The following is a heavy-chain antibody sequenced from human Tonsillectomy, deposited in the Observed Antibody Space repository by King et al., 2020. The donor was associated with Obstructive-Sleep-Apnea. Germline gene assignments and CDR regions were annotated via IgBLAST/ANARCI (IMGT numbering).Heavy chain of an antibody. CDR1: GYTFTSYA. Sequence: GQLVQSGAEVKKPGASVKVSCKASGYTFTSYAMHWVCQAPGQRREWMGWINAGNGNTKYSQKFQGRVTITRDTSASTDYMELSSLRSEDTAVYYCAGESSGGTIFGVVSAFDIWGQGTMVTVSS. V-gene: IGHV1-3*01. CDR3: AGESSGGTIFGVVSAFDI. CDR2: INAGNGNT. D-gene: IGHD3-3*01. J-gene: IGHJ3*02.